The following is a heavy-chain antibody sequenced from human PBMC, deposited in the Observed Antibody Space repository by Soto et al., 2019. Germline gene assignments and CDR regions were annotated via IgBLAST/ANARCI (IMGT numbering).Heavy chain of an antibody. CDR1: GFPFSSYD. D-gene: IGHD5-18*01. Sequence: GGSLRLSCAASGFPFSSYDMHWVRQATGKGLEWVSAIGTAGDTYYPGSVKGRFTISRENAKNSLYLQMNSLRAEDTAVYYCARATLVDTASNYYYYGMDVWGQGTTVTVSS. CDR3: ARATLVDTASNYYYYGMDV. V-gene: IGHV3-13*01. J-gene: IGHJ6*02. CDR2: IGTAGDT.